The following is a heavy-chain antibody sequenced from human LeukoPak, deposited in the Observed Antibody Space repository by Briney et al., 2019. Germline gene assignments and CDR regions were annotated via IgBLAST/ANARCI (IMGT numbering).Heavy chain of an antibody. J-gene: IGHJ4*02. V-gene: IGHV3-21*01. D-gene: IGHD1-26*01. CDR3: ARDQSWRVGATPLDY. CDR2: ISSSSSYI. Sequence: GGSLRLSCATSGFDFSDYWMSWFRQAPGKGLEWVSSISSSSSYIYYADSVKGRFTISRDNAKNSLYLQMDSLRAEDTAVYYCARDQSWRVGATPLDYWGQGTLVTVSS. CDR1: GFDFSDYW.